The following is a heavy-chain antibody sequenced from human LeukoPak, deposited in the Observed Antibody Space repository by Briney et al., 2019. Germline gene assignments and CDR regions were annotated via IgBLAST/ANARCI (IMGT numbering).Heavy chain of an antibody. V-gene: IGHV1-2*02. CDR1: GYTFTAYY. CDR2: INPNSGAT. CDR3: ARDPIVQAGYYYGMDV. D-gene: IGHD2/OR15-2a*01. Sequence: GASVKVSCTASGYTFTAYYIHWVRQAPGQGLEWMGWINPNSGATNYAQNFQGRVTMTADTSISAAYLDLSRLRSDDSAVYYCARDPIVQAGYYYGMDVWGQGTTVTVSS. J-gene: IGHJ6*02.